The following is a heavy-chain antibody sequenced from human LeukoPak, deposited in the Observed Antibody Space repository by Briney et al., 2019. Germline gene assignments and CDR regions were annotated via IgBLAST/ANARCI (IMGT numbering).Heavy chain of an antibody. J-gene: IGHJ4*02. Sequence: GGSLRLSCAASGFTFDDYGMSWVRQAPGKGLEWVSGINWNGGSTGYADSVKGRFTISRDNAKNSLYLQMNSLRAEDTALYYCARESSYYYGSGSYYYCHGFDYWGQGTLVTVSS. CDR1: GFTFDDYG. D-gene: IGHD3-10*01. CDR2: INWNGGST. CDR3: ARESSYYYGSGSYYYCHGFDY. V-gene: IGHV3-20*04.